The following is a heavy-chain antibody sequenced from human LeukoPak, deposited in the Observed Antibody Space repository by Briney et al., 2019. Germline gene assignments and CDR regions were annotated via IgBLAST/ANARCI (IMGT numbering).Heavy chain of an antibody. V-gene: IGHV3-23*01. J-gene: IGHJ4*02. CDR2: ISDTGNT. Sequence: GGSLRLSCAASGFTFSSYSMNWVRQAPGKGLEWVSAISDTGNTYHADSVKGRFTISRDSSKNTLFLQMNRLRPEDAAVYYCAKAPVTTCRGAFCYPFDYWGLGTLVTVSS. CDR1: GFTFSSYS. CDR3: AKAPVTTCRGAFCYPFDY. D-gene: IGHD2-15*01.